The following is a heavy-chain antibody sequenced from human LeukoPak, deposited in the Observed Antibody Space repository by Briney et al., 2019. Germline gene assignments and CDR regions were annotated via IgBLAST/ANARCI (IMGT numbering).Heavy chain of an antibody. CDR1: GGTFSSYA. J-gene: IGHJ4*02. CDR3: ARDQMAVAGFDY. V-gene: IGHV1-69*04. Sequence: SVKVSCKASGGTFSSYAISWVRQAPGQGLEWMGRIIPILGIANYAQKFQGRVTITADKSTSTAYMELSSLRSEDTAVYYCARDQMAVAGFDYWGQGTLVTVSS. D-gene: IGHD6-19*01. CDR2: IIPILGIA.